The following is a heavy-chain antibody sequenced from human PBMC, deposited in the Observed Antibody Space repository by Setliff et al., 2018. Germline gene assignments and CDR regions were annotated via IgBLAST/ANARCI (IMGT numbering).Heavy chain of an antibody. CDR3: ARGSTMIQGVRLYYHGLEV. V-gene: IGHV4-61*02. J-gene: IGHJ6*02. Sequence: PSETLSLTCIVSGGSISSATSYWNWIRQPAGKELEWIGRIYAIRSTNYNPSLKSRVTISLDTSNNQFSLKLSSVTAADTAVYYRARGSTMIQGVRLYYHGLEVWGQGTTVTGSS. CDR1: GGSISSATSY. CDR2: IYAIRST. D-gene: IGHD3-10*01.